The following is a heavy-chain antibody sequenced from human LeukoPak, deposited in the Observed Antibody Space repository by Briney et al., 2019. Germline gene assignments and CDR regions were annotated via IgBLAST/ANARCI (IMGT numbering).Heavy chain of an antibody. CDR3: ARRRRWLQEPDYYYYMDV. CDR2: INPSGGST. CDR1: GYTFTSYG. Sequence: ASVKVSCKASGYTFTSYGISWVRQAPGQGLEWMGIINPSGGSTSYAQKLQGRVTMTTDTSTSTAYMELRSLRSDDTAVYYCARRRRWLQEPDYYYYMDVWGKGTTVTVSS. D-gene: IGHD5-24*01. J-gene: IGHJ6*03. V-gene: IGHV1-18*01.